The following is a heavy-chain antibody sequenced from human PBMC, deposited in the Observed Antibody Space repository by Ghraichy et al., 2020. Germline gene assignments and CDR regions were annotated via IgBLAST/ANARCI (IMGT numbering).Heavy chain of an antibody. V-gene: IGHV3-33*01. Sequence: GGSPRLSCAASGFTFSSYGMHWVRQAPGKGLEWVAVIWYDGSNKYYADSVKGRFTISRDNSKNTLYLQMNSLRAEDTAVYYCARDGGVVNTAMVSDYWGQGTLVTVSS. CDR3: ARDGGVVNTAMVSDY. J-gene: IGHJ4*02. CDR1: GFTFSSYG. CDR2: IWYDGSNK. D-gene: IGHD5-18*01.